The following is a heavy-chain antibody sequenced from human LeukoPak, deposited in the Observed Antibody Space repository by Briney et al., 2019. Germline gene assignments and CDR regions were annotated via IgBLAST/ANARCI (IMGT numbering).Heavy chain of an antibody. CDR2: IRYDGSNK. CDR3: ATGGSSWTPFDY. CDR1: GFTFSSYG. J-gene: IGHJ4*02. D-gene: IGHD6-13*01. V-gene: IGHV3-30*02. Sequence: GGSLRLSCAASGFTFSSYGMHWVRQAPGKGLEWVAFIRYDGSNKYYADSVKGRFTISRDNSKNTLYLQMNSLRAEDTAVYYCATGGSSWTPFDYWGQGTLVTVSS.